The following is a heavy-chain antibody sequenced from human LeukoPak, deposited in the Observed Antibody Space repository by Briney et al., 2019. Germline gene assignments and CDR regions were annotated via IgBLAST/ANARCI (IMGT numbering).Heavy chain of an antibody. D-gene: IGHD4-11*01. V-gene: IGHV3-33*01. J-gene: IGHJ4*02. Sequence: QPGGSLRLSCAASGFTFSTYGMHWVRQAPGKGLEWVSFIWSDGSNKYYADSVKGRFTISRDNSKNTLYLQMNSLRAEDTAVYYCARRGEYSNLNYLEYWGQGTLVTVSS. CDR2: IWSDGSNK. CDR3: ARRGEYSNLNYLEY. CDR1: GFTFSTYG.